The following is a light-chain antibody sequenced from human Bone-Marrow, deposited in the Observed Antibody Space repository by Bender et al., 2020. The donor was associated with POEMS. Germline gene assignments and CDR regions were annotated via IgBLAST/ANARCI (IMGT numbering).Light chain of an antibody. J-gene: IGLJ2*01. CDR2: QDT. CDR3: QAWDTYSVI. CDR1: DLGDKY. Sequence: SYEVTQPPSVSVSPGQTASITCSGDDLGDKYVAWYQQKPGQSPVLVIYQDTKRPSGIPERFSGSNSGNTDTLTHSGTQAMDEADYYCQAWDTYSVIFGGGTKLTV. V-gene: IGLV3-1*01.